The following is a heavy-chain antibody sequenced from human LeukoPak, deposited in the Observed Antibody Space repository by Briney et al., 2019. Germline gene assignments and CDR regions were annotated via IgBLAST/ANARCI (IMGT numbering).Heavy chain of an antibody. D-gene: IGHD3-10*01. CDR3: ARGHGGYYYYMDV. CDR1: GYTFTDFY. V-gene: IGHV1-2*02. J-gene: IGHJ6*03. Sequence: ASVKVSCKASGYTFTDFYMLWVRQAPGQGLEWMGWINPNSGGTDYAQKFQGRVTMTRDTSTSTAYMELSRLRSDDTAVYHCARGHGGYYYYMDVWGKGTTVTVSS. CDR2: INPNSGGT.